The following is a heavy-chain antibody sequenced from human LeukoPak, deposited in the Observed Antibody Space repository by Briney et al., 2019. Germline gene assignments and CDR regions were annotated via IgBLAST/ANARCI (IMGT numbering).Heavy chain of an antibody. V-gene: IGHV3-33*03. Sequence: PGRSLRLSCAASGSRFGDYGMHWVRQAPGKGLEWLAVIWYDGSNRYYADSVKGRLTISRDNSKNTLSLQMNSLRVEDTAVYYCAKGGYYGSATYYMGHLDYWGQGALVPSPQ. J-gene: IGHJ4*02. CDR1: GSRFGDYG. CDR2: IWYDGSNR. D-gene: IGHD3-10*01. CDR3: AKGGYYGSATYYMGHLDY.